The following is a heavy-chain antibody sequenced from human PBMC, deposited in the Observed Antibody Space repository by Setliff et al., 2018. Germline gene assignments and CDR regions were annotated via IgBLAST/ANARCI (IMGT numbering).Heavy chain of an antibody. CDR3: GKDSPGTVVVEDYFDY. CDR2: IRYDGSNE. Sequence: PGGTLRLSCAASGFTFSIYGMHWVRQHPGKGLEWVAFIRYDGSNEDYADSVKGRFSISRDNSKNTLYLQMNSLRAEDTAVYYCGKDSPGTVVVEDYFDYWGQGTLVTVSS. V-gene: IGHV3-30*02. D-gene: IGHD3-22*01. CDR1: GFTFSIYG. J-gene: IGHJ4*02.